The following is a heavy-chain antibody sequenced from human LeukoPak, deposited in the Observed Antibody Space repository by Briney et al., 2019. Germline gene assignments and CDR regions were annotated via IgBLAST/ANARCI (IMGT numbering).Heavy chain of an antibody. V-gene: IGHV3-23*01. CDR3: AKDLMSHSGSYYGEDAFDI. J-gene: IGHJ3*02. CDR1: GFTFSSYG. CDR2: ISGSGGST. Sequence: GGSLRLSCAASGFTFSSYGMSWVRQAPGKGVEWVSAISGSGGSTYYADSVKGRFTISRDNSKNTLYLQMNSLRAEDTAVYYCAKDLMSHSGSYYGEDAFDIWGQGTMVTVSS. D-gene: IGHD1-26*01.